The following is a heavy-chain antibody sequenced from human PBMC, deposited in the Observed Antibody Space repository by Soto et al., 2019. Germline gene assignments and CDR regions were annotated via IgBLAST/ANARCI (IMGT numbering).Heavy chain of an antibody. D-gene: IGHD6-6*01. Sequence: SVKVSCKASGGTFSSYAISWVQQAPGQGLEWMGGIIPIFGTANYAQKFQGRVTFTADESTSTAYMELSSLRSEDTAVDYCARAEDSASSYPNGLDYYFNGMDVWGQGTTVTVSS. CDR3: ARAEDSASSYPNGLDYYFNGMDV. CDR2: IIPIFGTA. CDR1: GGTFSSYA. V-gene: IGHV1-69*13. J-gene: IGHJ6*02.